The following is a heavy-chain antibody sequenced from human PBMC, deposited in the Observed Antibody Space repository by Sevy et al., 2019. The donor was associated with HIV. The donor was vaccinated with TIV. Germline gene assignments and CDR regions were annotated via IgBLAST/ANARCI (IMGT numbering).Heavy chain of an antibody. D-gene: IGHD5-18*01. CDR1: GFSFSIYW. CDR3: VREGVGGYSYGFDY. J-gene: IGHJ4*02. CDR2: INSDGSST. Sequence: GGSLRLSCAASGFSFSIYWMHWVRQVPGKGLVWVSRINSDGSSTTYADSVKGRFTFSRDNAKNTMFLQMNSLRVEDTAVYYCVREGVGGYSYGFDYWGQGTLVTVSS. V-gene: IGHV3-74*03.